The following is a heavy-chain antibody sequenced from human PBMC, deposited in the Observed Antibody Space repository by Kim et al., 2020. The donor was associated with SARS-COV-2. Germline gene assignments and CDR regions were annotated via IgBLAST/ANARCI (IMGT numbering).Heavy chain of an antibody. CDR3: VRDEYGSLDY. CDR2: I. J-gene: IGHJ4*02. Sequence: IKYAASVKGRFTIPSDNSRNTLCLQRNSLRGEDTAAYYCVRDEYGSLDYWGQGTLVTVSS. D-gene: IGHD4-17*01. V-gene: IGHV3-30*01.